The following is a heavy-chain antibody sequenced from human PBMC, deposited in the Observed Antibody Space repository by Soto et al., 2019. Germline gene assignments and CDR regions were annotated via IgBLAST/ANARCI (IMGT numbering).Heavy chain of an antibody. CDR3: AREEVGYCSGGRCYYYVMDV. V-gene: IGHV4-4*07. D-gene: IGHD2-15*01. CDR2: IYTSGNT. Sequence: PSETLSLTCTVSGGSISSYYWSWIRQPAGKGLKWIGRIYTSGNTNYNPSLKSRVTMSVDTSKNQFSLKLSSVTAADTAVYYCAREEVGYCSGGRCYYYVMDVWGQGTTVTVSS. CDR1: GGSISSYY. J-gene: IGHJ6*02.